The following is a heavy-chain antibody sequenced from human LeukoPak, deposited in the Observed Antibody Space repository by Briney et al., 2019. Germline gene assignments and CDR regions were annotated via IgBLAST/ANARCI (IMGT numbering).Heavy chain of an antibody. D-gene: IGHD3-22*01. CDR2: ISYDGSNK. CDR3: AKSSSYYDSRGYYSPDYFDY. Sequence: GGSLRLSCAASGFTFSSYAMHWVRQAPGKGLEWVAVISYDGSNKYYTDSVKGRFTISRDNSKNTLYLRMNSLRAEDTAVYYCAKSSSYYDSRGYYSPDYFDYWGQGTLVTVSS. J-gene: IGHJ4*02. V-gene: IGHV3-30*18. CDR1: GFTFSSYA.